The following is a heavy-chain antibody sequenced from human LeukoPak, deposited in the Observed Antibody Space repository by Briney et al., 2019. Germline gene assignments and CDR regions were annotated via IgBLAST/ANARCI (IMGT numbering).Heavy chain of an antibody. CDR2: IYYSGST. CDR3: ARHVLVRVVDAFDI. D-gene: IGHD3-10*01. CDR1: GGSISSYY. V-gene: IGHV4-59*08. Sequence: SETLSFICTVSGGSISSYYWSWIRQPPGKGLEWIGYIYYSGSTNYNPSLKSRVTISVDTSKNQFSLKLSSVTAADTAVYYCARHVLVRVVDAFDIWGQGTMVTVSS. J-gene: IGHJ3*02.